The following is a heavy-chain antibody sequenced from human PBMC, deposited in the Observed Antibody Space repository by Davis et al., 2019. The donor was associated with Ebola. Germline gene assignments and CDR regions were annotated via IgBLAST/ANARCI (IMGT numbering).Heavy chain of an antibody. Sequence: PGGSLRLSCAASGFTFSSHAMSWVRQAPGKGLEWVSVILASNDRTYYADSVKGRFTISRDNSKTAVYLQMNSLRADDTAIYYCAKALEPLLLSRYYYGLDVWGQGTTVTVS. CDR1: GFTFSSHA. V-gene: IGHV3-23*01. J-gene: IGHJ6*02. CDR2: ILASNDRT. CDR3: AKALEPLLLSRYYYGLDV. D-gene: IGHD2-15*01.